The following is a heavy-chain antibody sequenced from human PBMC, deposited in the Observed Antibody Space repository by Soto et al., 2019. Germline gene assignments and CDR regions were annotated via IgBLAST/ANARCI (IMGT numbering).Heavy chain of an antibody. CDR3: AREGQRIAAAANWFDP. CDR1: GGTFSSYA. J-gene: IGHJ5*02. CDR2: IIPIFGTA. V-gene: IGHV1-69*13. Sequence: SVKVSCKASGGTFSSYAISWVRQAPGQGLEWMGGIIPIFGTANYAQKFQGRVTITADESTSTAYMELSSLRSEDTAVYYCAREGQRIAAAANWFDPWGQGTLVTVSS. D-gene: IGHD6-13*01.